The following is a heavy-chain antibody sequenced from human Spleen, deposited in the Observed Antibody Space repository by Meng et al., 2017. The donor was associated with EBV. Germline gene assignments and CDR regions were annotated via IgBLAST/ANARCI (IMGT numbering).Heavy chain of an antibody. Sequence: QGQLQQSGAAVKKPGSSVKVSCRTSGGTFRSDAVSWVRQAPGQGLEWMGGLIPMSGAPHYAQKFQDRVTIIADESTSTHSMELNNLRFEDTAMYYCASESGRGFTPDYWGQGTLVTVSS. CDR1: GGTFRSDA. V-gene: IGHV1-69*01. CDR3: ASESGRGFTPDY. D-gene: IGHD3-10*01. J-gene: IGHJ4*02. CDR2: LIPMSGAP.